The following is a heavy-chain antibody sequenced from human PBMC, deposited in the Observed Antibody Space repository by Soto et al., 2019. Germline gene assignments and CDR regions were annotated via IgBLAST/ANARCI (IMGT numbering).Heavy chain of an antibody. D-gene: IGHD4-17*01. Sequence: EVQLVESGGGVVRPGGSLRLACVVSGFSLDEYGMSWVRQAPGKGPEWVSGMHRNGNSTGYADSVKGRFTISRDDAKNSLYLQMNSLRAEEPAFYYCARDHRWGYEYGDYGDTWGHGTLVTVSS. J-gene: IGHJ5*01. V-gene: IGHV3-20*04. CDR1: GFSLDEYG. CDR3: ARDHRWGYEYGDYGDT. CDR2: MHRNGNST.